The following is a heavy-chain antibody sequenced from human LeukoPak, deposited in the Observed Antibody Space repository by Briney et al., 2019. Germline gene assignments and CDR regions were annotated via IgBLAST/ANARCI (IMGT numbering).Heavy chain of an antibody. CDR3: ARTSLTGILHDFDH. J-gene: IGHJ4*02. CDR2: IYHGGST. V-gene: IGHV4-38-2*01. Sequence: SETLSLTCAVSGHSIINNYYWGWIRQPPGKGLEWIGHIYHGGSTYYNPSLKSRVTISVDTSQNQFSVKLNSVTAADTAVYYCARTSLTGILHDFDHWGQGTLVTVSS. CDR1: GHSIINNYY. D-gene: IGHD3-9*01.